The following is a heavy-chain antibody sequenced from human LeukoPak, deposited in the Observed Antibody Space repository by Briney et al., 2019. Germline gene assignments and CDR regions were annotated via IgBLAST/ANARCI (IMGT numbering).Heavy chain of an antibody. CDR2: ISNGGHT. CDR3: ARAVWLGHFDY. Sequence: GGSLTHPRAASGFPISNNYMREPRHPPEGGVEGGSDISNGGHTYYADSVQGRFTISRDKSQNTLYLQMNSLPAEDTAVYYCARAVWLGHFDYWGQGTLVTVSS. V-gene: IGHV3-53*01. CDR1: GFPISNNY. J-gene: IGHJ4*02. D-gene: IGHD6-19*01.